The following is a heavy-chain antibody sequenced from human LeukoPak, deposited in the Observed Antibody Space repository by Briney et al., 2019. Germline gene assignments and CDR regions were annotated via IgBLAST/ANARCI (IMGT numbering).Heavy chain of an antibody. Sequence: SVKVSCKASGGTFSSYAISWVRQAPGQGLEWMGGIIPIFGTASYAQKFQGRVTITTDESTSTAYMELSSLRSEDTAVYYCASHYGEGYYYYYMDVWGKGTTVTVSS. V-gene: IGHV1-69*05. CDR3: ASHYGEGYYYYYMDV. D-gene: IGHD4-17*01. CDR2: IIPIFGTA. J-gene: IGHJ6*03. CDR1: GGTFSSYA.